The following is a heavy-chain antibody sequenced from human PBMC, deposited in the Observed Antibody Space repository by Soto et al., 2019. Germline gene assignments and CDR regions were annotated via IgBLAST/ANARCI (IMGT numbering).Heavy chain of an antibody. CDR2: IYSGGST. CDR3: ARDLRVADYYYYGMDV. D-gene: IGHD3-3*01. Sequence: GGSLRLSCSASGFTVSSNYMSWVRQAPGKGLEWVSVIYSGGSTYYADSVKGRFTISRDNSKNTLYLQMNSLRAEDTAVYYCARDLRVADYYYYGMDVWGQGTTVTVSS. V-gene: IGHV3-53*01. J-gene: IGHJ6*02. CDR1: GFTVSSNY.